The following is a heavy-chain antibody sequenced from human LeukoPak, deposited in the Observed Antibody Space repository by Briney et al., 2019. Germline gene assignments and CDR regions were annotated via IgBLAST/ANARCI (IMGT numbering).Heavy chain of an antibody. CDR1: GFIFGNYY. J-gene: IGHJ6*02. CDR3: CDGMDV. V-gene: IGHV3-23*01. Sequence: GGSLRLSCEASGFIFGNYYMSWVRQAPGKGLGWVAAINGTGSTTYHADSVKGRFTISRDNSKSTLYLQMNSLRSEDTATYYCCDGMDVWGQGTTVAVSS. CDR2: INGTGSTT.